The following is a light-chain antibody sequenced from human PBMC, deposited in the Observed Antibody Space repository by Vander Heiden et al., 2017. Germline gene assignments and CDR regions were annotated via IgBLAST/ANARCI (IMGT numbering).Light chain of an antibody. CDR2: KAS. J-gene: IGKJ4*01. Sequence: DIQMTQSPSTLSASVGDRVTITCRASQSISSWLAWYQQKPGKAPKLLIYKASSLERGVPSSFSGSGSGTEFTLTISSLQPDDFATYYCQQYNSYLTFGGGTKVEIK. CDR3: QQYNSYLT. CDR1: QSISSW. V-gene: IGKV1-5*03.